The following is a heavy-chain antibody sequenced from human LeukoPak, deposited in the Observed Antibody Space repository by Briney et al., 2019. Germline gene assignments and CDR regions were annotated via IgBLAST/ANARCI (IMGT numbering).Heavy chain of an antibody. CDR2: IYSGGST. J-gene: IGHJ6*02. V-gene: IGHV3-53*01. Sequence: GGSLRLSCAASGFTASSNYMSWVRQAPGKGLEWVSVIYSGGSTYYADSVKGRFTISRDNSKNTLYLKMNSLRAEDTAVYYCARAGKGDYYYYYGMDVWGQGTTVTVSS. D-gene: IGHD4-23*01. CDR3: ARAGKGDYYYYYGMDV. CDR1: GFTASSNY.